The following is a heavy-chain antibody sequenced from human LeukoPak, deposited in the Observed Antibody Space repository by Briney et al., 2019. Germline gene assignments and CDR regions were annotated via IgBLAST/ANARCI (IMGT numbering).Heavy chain of an antibody. J-gene: IGHJ4*02. CDR1: GFTFSSYS. CDR3: AREIIGYCSGGSCYSPYYFDY. Sequence: PGGSLRLSCAASGFTFSSYSMNWVRQAPGKGLEWVANIKQDGSEKYYVDSVKGRFTISRDNAKNSLYLQMNSLRAEDTAVYYCAREIIGYCSGGSCYSPYYFDYWGQGTLVTVSS. CDR2: IKQDGSEK. D-gene: IGHD2-15*01. V-gene: IGHV3-7*04.